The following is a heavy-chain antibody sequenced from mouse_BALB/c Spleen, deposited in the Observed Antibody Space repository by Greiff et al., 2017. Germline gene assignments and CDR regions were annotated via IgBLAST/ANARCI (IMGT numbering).Heavy chain of an antibody. CDR3: ARGHYYGSSMDY. Sequence: QVQLQQSGPSLVQPSQSLSITCTVSGFSLTSYGVHWVRQSPGKGLEWLGVIWSGGSTDYNAAFISRLSISKDNSKSQVFFKMNSLQANDTAIYYCARGHYYGSSMDYWGQGTSVTVSS. CDR2: IWSGGST. V-gene: IGHV2-2*02. CDR1: GFSLTSYG. D-gene: IGHD1-1*01. J-gene: IGHJ4*01.